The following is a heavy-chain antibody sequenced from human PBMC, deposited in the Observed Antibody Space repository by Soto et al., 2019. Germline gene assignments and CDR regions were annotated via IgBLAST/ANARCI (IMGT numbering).Heavy chain of an antibody. J-gene: IGHJ4*02. CDR1: GGSFSRYT. CDR2: VIPMLETT. CDR3: GGGYEKSPAVFDY. V-gene: IGHV1-69*08. Sequence: QVLLVQSGAEVKPPGSSVKVSCKASGGSFSRYTFSWVRQAPGQGLEWLGRVIPMLETTNYAQKFQGRVTMTADKSTNTAYMELSSLQSEDSALYFCGGGYEKSPAVFDYWGQGTLVTVSS. D-gene: IGHD3-16*01.